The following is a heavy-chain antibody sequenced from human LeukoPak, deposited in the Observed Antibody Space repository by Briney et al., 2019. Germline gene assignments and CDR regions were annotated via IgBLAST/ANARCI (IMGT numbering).Heavy chain of an antibody. J-gene: IGHJ4*02. D-gene: IGHD6-19*01. V-gene: IGHV3-53*01. Sequence: GGSLRLSCAASGFSVSSKYMNWVRQAPGKGLEWVSVLYSGDTTQYTDSVKGRFTISRDNSKNTLHLQVNSLRAEDTAVYYCAKDMVSSGWYMSFDYWGQGTLVTVSS. CDR3: AKDMVSSGWYMSFDY. CDR1: GFSVSSKY. CDR2: LYSGDTT.